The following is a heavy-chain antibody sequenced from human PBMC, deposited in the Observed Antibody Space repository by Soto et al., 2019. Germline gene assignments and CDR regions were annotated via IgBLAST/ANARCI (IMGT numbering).Heavy chain of an antibody. D-gene: IGHD6-19*01. CDR1: GFKFDDYG. J-gene: IGHJ4*02. CDR2: INWNGGST. V-gene: IGHV3-20*04. CDR3: VRDRQWLDH. Sequence: PGGSLRLSCAASGFKFDDYGMSWVRQAPGKGLEWVSGINWNGGSTGYAHSVKGRFTISRDNAKNSLFLQMNSLRAEDTALYYCVRDRQWLDHWGQGTLVTVSS.